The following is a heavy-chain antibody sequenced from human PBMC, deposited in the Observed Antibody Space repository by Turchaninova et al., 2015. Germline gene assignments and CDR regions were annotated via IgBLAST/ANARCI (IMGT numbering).Heavy chain of an antibody. J-gene: IGHJ6*02. CDR2: IDWDDDK. V-gene: IGHV2-70*01. CDR3: AQGMVLRGGPKIYGMDV. CDR1: GFSVSTRGMC. Sequence: QVTLRESGPALVKPTQTLTLTCTFSGFSVSTRGMCVSWIRQPRGTALARLALIDWDDDKYSSTSLKPRLHISKHSPNTQVVLTNTNMDPVDTATYYCAQGMVLRGGPKIYGMDVWGQGTTVTVSS. D-gene: IGHD4/OR15-4a*01.